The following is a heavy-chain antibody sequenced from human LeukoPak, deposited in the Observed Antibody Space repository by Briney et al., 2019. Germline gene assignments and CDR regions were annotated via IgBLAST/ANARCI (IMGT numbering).Heavy chain of an antibody. V-gene: IGHV4-30-2*01. CDR1: GGSISSGGYY. CDR2: IYHSGST. CDR3: ARWLQLLWYFDL. Sequence: SETLSLTCTVSGGSISSGGYYWSWIRQPPGKGLEWIGYIYHSGSTYYNPSLKSRVTISVDRSKNQFSLKLSSVTAADTAVYYCARWLQLLWYFDLWGRGTLVTVSS. J-gene: IGHJ2*01. D-gene: IGHD5-24*01.